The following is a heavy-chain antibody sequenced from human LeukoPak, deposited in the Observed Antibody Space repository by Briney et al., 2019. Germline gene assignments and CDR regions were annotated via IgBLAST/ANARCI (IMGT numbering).Heavy chain of an antibody. J-gene: IGHJ5*02. D-gene: IGHD5-18*01. V-gene: IGHV4-59*11. Sequence: ASETLSLTCSLCGGSISRQYWSCIRHPPGKGLEWIAYIYYCGSTNYNPSLKRRVTIPVDTSKNQFSLKLSYVTAADTAGNYCARGAKQGYSNLKGAGWFDPWGEGTLVTVSS. CDR1: GGSISRQY. CDR2: IYYCGST. CDR3: ARGAKQGYSNLKGAGWFDP.